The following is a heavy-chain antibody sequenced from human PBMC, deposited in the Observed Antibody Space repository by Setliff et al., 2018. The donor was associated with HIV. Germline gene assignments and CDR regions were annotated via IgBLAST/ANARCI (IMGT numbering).Heavy chain of an antibody. CDR3: ATSGFYDILTGPTPGVFDI. J-gene: IGHJ3*02. Sequence: ASVKVSCKVSEYTLSELSMHWVRQAPGKGLEWMGGFDPEDDETVYAEKFQGRVTMTEDTSTDTAYMALSSLRSEDTAMYYCATSGFYDILTGPTPGVFDIWGRGTMVTVSS. V-gene: IGHV1-24*01. CDR1: EYTLSELS. D-gene: IGHD3-9*01. CDR2: FDPEDDET.